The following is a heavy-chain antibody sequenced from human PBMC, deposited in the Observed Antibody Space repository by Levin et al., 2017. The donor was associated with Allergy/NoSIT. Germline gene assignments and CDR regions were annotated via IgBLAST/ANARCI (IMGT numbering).Heavy chain of an antibody. Sequence: GESLKISCAASGFTFSSYAMSWVRQAPGKGLEWVSAISGSGGSTYYADSVKGRFTISRDNSKNTLYLQMNSLRAEDTAVYYCANDCSSTSCYSRGAAAGLSPGWGQGTLVTVSS. CDR3: ANDCSSTSCYSRGAAAGLSPG. CDR1: GFTFSSYA. V-gene: IGHV3-23*01. D-gene: IGHD2-2*02. J-gene: IGHJ4*02. CDR2: ISGSGGST.